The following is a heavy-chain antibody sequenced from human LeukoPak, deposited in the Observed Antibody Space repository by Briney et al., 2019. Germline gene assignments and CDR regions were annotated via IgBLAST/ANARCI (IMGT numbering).Heavy chain of an antibody. J-gene: IGHJ4*02. CDR3: AREGSRLGIAARAFDY. CDR2: TVGGGDGT. CDR1: GFTFSSTS. D-gene: IGHD6-6*01. V-gene: IGHV3-23*01. Sequence: GGSLRLSCAASGFTFSSTSMSWVRQAPGKGLEWVAVTVGGGDGTYYADSVKGRFTISRDNAKNSLYLQMNSLRDEDTAVYYCAREGSRLGIAARAFDYWGQGTLVTVSS.